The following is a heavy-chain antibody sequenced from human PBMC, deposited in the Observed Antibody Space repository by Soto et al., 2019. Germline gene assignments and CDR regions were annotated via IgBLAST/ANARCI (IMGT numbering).Heavy chain of an antibody. CDR3: ARDFNTHPA. D-gene: IGHD2-2*02. V-gene: IGHV3-7*01. Sequence: EVQLVESGGGLVQPGGSLRLSCAASGFTFSTSWMTWVRQAPGKGLEWVANIGQDGTKRYYMDSVKGRFTISRDNARNSLYLQMNSLSAEDTAGYYCARDFNTHPAWGQGTLVIVSS. J-gene: IGHJ4*02. CDR1: GFTFSTSW. CDR2: IGQDGTKR.